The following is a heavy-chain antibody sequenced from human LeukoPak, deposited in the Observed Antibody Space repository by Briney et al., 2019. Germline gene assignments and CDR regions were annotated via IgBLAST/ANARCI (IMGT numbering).Heavy chain of an antibody. CDR2: IGGSDGST. J-gene: IGHJ6*04. CDR3: AELGITMIGGV. V-gene: IGHV3-23*01. CDR1: GFTFGTFG. D-gene: IGHD3-10*02. Sequence: GGSLRLSCAVSGFTFGTFGMTWVRQAPGKGLEWVSAIGGSDGSTYYADSVKGRFTISTDNSKNTLYLQMNSLRAEDTAVYYCAELGITMIGGVWGKGTTVTISS.